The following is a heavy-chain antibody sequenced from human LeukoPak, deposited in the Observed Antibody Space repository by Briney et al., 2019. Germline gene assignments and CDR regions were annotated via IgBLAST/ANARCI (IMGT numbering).Heavy chain of an antibody. V-gene: IGHV4-34*01. CDR2: INHSGST. CDR3: ARGLRITGTDY. Sequence: SETLSLTCAVYGGSFSGYYWSWIRQPPGKGLEWIGEINHSGSTNYNPSLKSRVTISVDTSKNQFSLKLSSVTAADTAVYYCARGLRITGTDYWGQGTLDTVSS. D-gene: IGHD1-20*01. J-gene: IGHJ4*02. CDR1: GGSFSGYY.